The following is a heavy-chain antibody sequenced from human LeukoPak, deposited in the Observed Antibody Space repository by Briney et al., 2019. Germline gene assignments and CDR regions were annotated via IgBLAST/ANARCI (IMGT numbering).Heavy chain of an antibody. CDR3: ARGAISAIPFDY. Sequence: SGTLSLTCALSGASVTSSNWWGWVRQPPGKGLEWIGEIYHTGSTNYNPSLKSRVTISMDKSKNHFSLNLRSVTVADTAVYYCARGAISAIPFDYWGQGALVTVSS. CDR1: GASVTSSNW. CDR2: IYHTGST. J-gene: IGHJ4*02. V-gene: IGHV4-4*02.